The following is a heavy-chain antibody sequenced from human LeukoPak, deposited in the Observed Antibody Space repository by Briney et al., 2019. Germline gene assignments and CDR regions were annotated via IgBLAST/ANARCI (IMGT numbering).Heavy chain of an antibody. CDR1: GFTFSSYD. Sequence: TGGPLRLSCAASGFTFSSYDMHWVRQATGKGLEWVSVIGTSGDTYYAGSVKGRFTISRENAKNSLYLQMNSLTAGDTAVYFCSRVGSSGWPNYFDSWGQGTLVTVSS. CDR3: SRVGSSGWPNYFDS. V-gene: IGHV3-13*04. J-gene: IGHJ4*02. CDR2: IGTSGDT. D-gene: IGHD6-19*01.